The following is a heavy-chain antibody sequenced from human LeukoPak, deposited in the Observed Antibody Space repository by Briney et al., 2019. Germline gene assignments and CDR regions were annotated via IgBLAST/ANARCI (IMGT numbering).Heavy chain of an antibody. CDR2: IYYSGST. Sequence: SETLSLTCTVSGGSISSYYWSWIRQPPGKGLEWIGYIYYSGSTNYNPSLKSRVTISVDTSKNQFSLKLSSVTAADTAVYYCARGLQDVVVVVAATRGGFDYWGQGTLVTVSS. J-gene: IGHJ4*02. V-gene: IGHV4-59*12. CDR3: ARGLQDVVVVVAATRGGFDY. D-gene: IGHD2-15*01. CDR1: GGSISSYY.